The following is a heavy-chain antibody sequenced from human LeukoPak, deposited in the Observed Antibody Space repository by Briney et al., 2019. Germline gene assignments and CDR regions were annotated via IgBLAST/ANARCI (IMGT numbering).Heavy chain of an antibody. J-gene: IGHJ3*02. Sequence: GASVKVSCKASGYTFTGYYMHWVRQAPGQGLEWMGWINPNSGGTNYAQKFQGRVTMTRDTSISTAYMELSRLRSDDTAVYYCARDHDSSGYYYDDDAFDIWGQGTMVTVSS. CDR3: ARDHDSSGYYYDDDAFDI. D-gene: IGHD3-22*01. V-gene: IGHV1-2*02. CDR2: INPNSGGT. CDR1: GYTFTGYY.